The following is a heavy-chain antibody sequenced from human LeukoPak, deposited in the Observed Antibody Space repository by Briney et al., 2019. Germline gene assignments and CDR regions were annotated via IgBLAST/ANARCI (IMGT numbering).Heavy chain of an antibody. CDR2: ISSSSSTI. Sequence: GGSLRLSCAASGFTFSSYSMNWVRQAPGKGLEGVSYISSSSSTIYYADSVKGRFTISRDNAKNSLYLQMNSLRDEDTAVYYCARGSYSSSWSYYFDYWGQGTLVTVSS. CDR1: GFTFSSYS. CDR3: ARGSYSSSWSYYFDY. D-gene: IGHD6-13*01. J-gene: IGHJ4*02. V-gene: IGHV3-48*02.